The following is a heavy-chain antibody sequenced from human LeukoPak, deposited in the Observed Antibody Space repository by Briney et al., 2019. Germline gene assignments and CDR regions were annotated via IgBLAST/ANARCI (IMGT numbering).Heavy chain of an antibody. Sequence: GGSLRLSCAASGFTFSNYYMHWGRQAPGKGLEWVSAISGSGGSTYYADSVKGRFTISRDNSKNTLYLQMNSLRAEDTAVYYCAKESTGGFYYYGMDVWGQGTTVTVSS. CDR3: AKESTGGFYYYGMDV. J-gene: IGHJ6*02. CDR1: GFTFSNYY. V-gene: IGHV3-23*01. CDR2: ISGSGGST.